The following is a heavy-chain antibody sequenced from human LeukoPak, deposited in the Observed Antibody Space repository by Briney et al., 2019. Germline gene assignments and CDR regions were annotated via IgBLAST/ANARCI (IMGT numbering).Heavy chain of an antibody. D-gene: IGHD6-19*01. CDR2: INHSGRA. CDR1: GESFSGYY. J-gene: IGHJ4*02. Sequence: SETLSLTCAVYGESFSGYYWSWIPHSPDKGLECIGQINHSGRAALNPSLKSRLTISVGSSKNQFSLELASVTAADTAVYYCARGRRPSVERQYTGGWYYFDYWGQGTLVTVSS. CDR3: ARGRRPSVERQYTGGWYYFDY. V-gene: IGHV4-34*01.